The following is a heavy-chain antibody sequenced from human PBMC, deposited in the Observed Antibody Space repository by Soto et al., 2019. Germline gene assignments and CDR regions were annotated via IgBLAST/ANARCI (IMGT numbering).Heavy chain of an antibody. CDR2: ISYDEKNK. V-gene: IGHV3-30*04. J-gene: IGHJ6*01. CDR1: GFTFSSYA. CDR3: ARDQREXHHYRLDV. Sequence: PGWSLRLSCAASGFTFSSYAMHWVRQAPGKGLEWVTTISYDEKNKYYTDSVKGRFTISRDNSKNTLYLQMNSLRAEDTAVYVCARDQREXHHYRLDVPAQRTTVIVSS.